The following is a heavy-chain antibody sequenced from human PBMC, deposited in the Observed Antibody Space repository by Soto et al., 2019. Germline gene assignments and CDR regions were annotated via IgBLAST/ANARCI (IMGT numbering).Heavy chain of an antibody. Sequence: SETLSLTCTVSGGSISSYYWIWIRQPAGKGLEWIGRIYTSGSTNYNPSLKSRVTMSVDTSKNQFSLKLSSVTAADTAVYYCARDFFEAAGPLYYFDYWGQGTLVTVSS. CDR3: ARDFFEAAGPLYYFDY. J-gene: IGHJ4*02. CDR2: IYTSGST. D-gene: IGHD6-13*01. CDR1: GGSISSYY. V-gene: IGHV4-4*07.